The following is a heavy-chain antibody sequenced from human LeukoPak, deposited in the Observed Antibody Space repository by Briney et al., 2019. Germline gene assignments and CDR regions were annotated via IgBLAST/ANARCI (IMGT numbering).Heavy chain of an antibody. J-gene: IGHJ4*02. CDR2: IIPIFGTA. Sequence: ASVKVSCKASGGTFSSYAISWVRQAPGQGLEWMGGIIPIFGTANYAQKFQGRVTMTTDTSTSTAYMELRSLRSDDTAVYYCARDSYGSGVYYFDYWGQGTLVTVSS. V-gene: IGHV1-69*05. CDR1: GGTFSSYA. CDR3: ARDSYGSGVYYFDY. D-gene: IGHD3-10*01.